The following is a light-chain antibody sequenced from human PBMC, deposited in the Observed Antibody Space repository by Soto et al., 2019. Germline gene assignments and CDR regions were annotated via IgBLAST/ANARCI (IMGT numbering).Light chain of an antibody. CDR1: QSVSGW. J-gene: IGKJ1*01. CDR3: QRYETFAGT. V-gene: IGKV1-5*01. CDR2: DAS. Sequence: DIPMTQSPSTLSASVGDTVTVTCRASQSVSGWLAWYQQKPGDAPKLLIYDASALPRGVPSRFSGSGSGTKFTLAIARLQPYYFATYYCQRYETFAGTFGPGTKVEI.